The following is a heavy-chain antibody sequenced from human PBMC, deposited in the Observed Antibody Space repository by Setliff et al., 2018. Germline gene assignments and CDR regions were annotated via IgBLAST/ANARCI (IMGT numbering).Heavy chain of an antibody. D-gene: IGHD1-7*01. Sequence: SVKVSCKASGGTFSSYAISWVRQAPGQGLEWMGGIIPILGIANYAQKFQGRVTITTDESTSTAYMELSSLRSEDTAVYYCARDLNSQDAFDIWGQGTMVTVSS. CDR2: IIPILGIA. CDR1: GGTFSSYA. CDR3: ARDLNSQDAFDI. J-gene: IGHJ3*02. V-gene: IGHV1-69*10.